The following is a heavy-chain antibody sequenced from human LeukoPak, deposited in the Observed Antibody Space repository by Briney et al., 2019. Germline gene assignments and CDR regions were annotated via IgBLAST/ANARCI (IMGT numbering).Heavy chain of an antibody. CDR1: GYPFIGYS. CDR2: INPNSGDT. Sequence: ASVKVSCKASGYPFIGYSIHWVRQAPGQGLEWMGWINPNSGDTKYAQKLQGRVTMTRDTSISTAYMELSRLRSDDTAVYYCVREFRFPPDYWGQGTLITVSS. CDR3: VREFRFPPDY. J-gene: IGHJ4*02. D-gene: IGHD2-21*01. V-gene: IGHV1-2*02.